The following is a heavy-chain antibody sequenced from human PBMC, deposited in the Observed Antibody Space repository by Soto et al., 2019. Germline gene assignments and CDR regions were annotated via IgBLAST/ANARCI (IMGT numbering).Heavy chain of an antibody. V-gene: IGHV1-69*01. J-gene: IGHJ5*02. Sequence: QAQVVQSGAEVRKPGSSVKLSCKASEGTFNSYAIAWVRQAPGQGLEWMGGIIPYYNTLNYAQKFQDRVTMTADDSTDTVYMELRSLRSDDTAVYFCASGASRWYPYFFDAWPQGTVVTASS. D-gene: IGHD6-13*01. CDR2: IIPYYNTL. CDR1: EGTFNSYA. CDR3: ASGASRWYPYFFDA.